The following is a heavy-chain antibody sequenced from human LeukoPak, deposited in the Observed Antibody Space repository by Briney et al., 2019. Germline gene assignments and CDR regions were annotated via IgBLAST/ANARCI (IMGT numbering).Heavy chain of an antibody. CDR3: ARGPYSSSPFDY. Sequence: PSETLSLTCAVYGGSFSGYYWSWIRQPPGKGLEWIGEINHSGSTNYNPSLKSRVTISVDTSKDQFSLKLSSVTAADTAVYYCARGPYSSSPFDYWGQGTLVTVSS. CDR2: INHSGST. D-gene: IGHD6-13*01. J-gene: IGHJ4*02. CDR1: GGSFSGYY. V-gene: IGHV4-34*01.